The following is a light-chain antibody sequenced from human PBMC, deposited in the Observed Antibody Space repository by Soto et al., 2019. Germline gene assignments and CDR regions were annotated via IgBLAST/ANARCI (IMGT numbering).Light chain of an antibody. CDR3: QQYSSYSRT. Sequence: DIQMTQSPSTLSVSVGDRVTITCRASQSISSWLAWYQQKPGKAPKLLIYKASILENEVPPRFSGSGSGTEFTLTISSLQPDDFATYYCQQYSSYSRTFGQGTKVDIK. CDR2: KAS. CDR1: QSISSW. V-gene: IGKV1-5*03. J-gene: IGKJ1*01.